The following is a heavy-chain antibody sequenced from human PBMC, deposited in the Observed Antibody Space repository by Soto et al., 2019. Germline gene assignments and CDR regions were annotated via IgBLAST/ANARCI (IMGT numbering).Heavy chain of an antibody. CDR1: GVIFSISA. D-gene: IGHD4-17*01. CDR2: ISGRGGGT. V-gene: IGHV3-23*01. J-gene: IGHJ4*02. Sequence: HPGGSLRLSCAASGVIFSISAMNWVRQAPGKGLEWISGISGRGGGTYYAHSVKGRFTISRDNSKNTLFLQMNSLRVEDTAVYYCAETPDYDDSGCWGQGTLVTVSS. CDR3: AETPDYDDSGC.